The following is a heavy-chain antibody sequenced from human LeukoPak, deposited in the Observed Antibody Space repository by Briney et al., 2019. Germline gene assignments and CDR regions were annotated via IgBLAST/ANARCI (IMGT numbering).Heavy chain of an antibody. CDR2: INPNSGGT. Sequence: ASVKVSCKASGYTFTGYYMHWVRQAPGQGLEWMGWINPNSGGTNYAQKFQGRVTMTRDTSISTAYMEPSRLRSDDTAVYYCARGIVVVPAAIWYWGQGTLVTVSS. CDR1: GYTFTGYY. CDR3: ARGIVVVPAAIWY. D-gene: IGHD2-2*01. J-gene: IGHJ4*02. V-gene: IGHV1-2*02.